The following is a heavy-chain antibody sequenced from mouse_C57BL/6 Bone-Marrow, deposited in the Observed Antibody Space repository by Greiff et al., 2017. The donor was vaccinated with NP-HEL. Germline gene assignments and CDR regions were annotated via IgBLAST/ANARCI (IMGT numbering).Heavy chain of an antibody. Sequence: LPQSGAELAKPGASVKLSCKASGYTFTSYWMHWVKQRPGQGLEWIGYINPSSGYTKYNQKFKDKATFTVDKSSSTAYMQQSSLTYEDSAVYYCARNEASTETKAMDYWGQGNSVTVTS. V-gene: IGHV1-7*01. CDR1: GYTFTSYW. CDR2: INPSSGYT. J-gene: IGHJ4*01. CDR3: ARNEASTETKAMDY. D-gene: IGHD4-1*02.